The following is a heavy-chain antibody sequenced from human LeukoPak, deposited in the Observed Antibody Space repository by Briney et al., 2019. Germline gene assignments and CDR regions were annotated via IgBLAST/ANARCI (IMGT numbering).Heavy chain of an antibody. CDR1: GGSISSSSSY. CDR2: IYYSGST. Sequence: SETLSLTCTVSGGSISSSSSYWGWIRQPPGKGLEWIGSIYYSGSTYCNPSLKSRVTISVDTSKNQFSLKLTSVTAADTAVYYCARGQGGNYYLNYFDYWGQGALVTVSS. V-gene: IGHV4-39*07. CDR3: ARGQGGNYYLNYFDY. D-gene: IGHD1-26*01. J-gene: IGHJ4*02.